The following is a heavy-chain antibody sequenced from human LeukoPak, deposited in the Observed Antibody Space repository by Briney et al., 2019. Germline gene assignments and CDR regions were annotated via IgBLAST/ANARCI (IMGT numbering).Heavy chain of an antibody. CDR1: GYTFTSYG. CDR3: ARVPLAYCSGGSCYPGPYGMDV. D-gene: IGHD2-15*01. J-gene: IGHJ6*02. CDR2: ISAYNGNT. V-gene: IGHV1-18*01. Sequence: ASVKVSCKASGYTFTSYGISWVRQAPGQGLEWMGWISAYNGNTNYAQKLQGRVTMTTDTSTSTAYMELRSLRSDDTAVYYCARVPLAYCSGGSCYPGPYGMDVWGQGTTATVSS.